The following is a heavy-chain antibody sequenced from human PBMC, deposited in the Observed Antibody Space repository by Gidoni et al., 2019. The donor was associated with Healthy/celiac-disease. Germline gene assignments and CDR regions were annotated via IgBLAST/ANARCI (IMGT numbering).Heavy chain of an antibody. Sequence: EVQLVESGGGLVQPGGSLRLSCAASGFTFSSYWMSWVRQAPGKGLEWVANRKQDGSEKYYVDSVKGRFTISRDNAKNSLYLQMNSLRAEDTAVYYCARSSYGDYFDYWGQGTLVTVSS. CDR3: ARSSYGDYFDY. D-gene: IGHD2-21*01. CDR2: RKQDGSEK. V-gene: IGHV3-7*01. CDR1: GFTFSSYW. J-gene: IGHJ4*02.